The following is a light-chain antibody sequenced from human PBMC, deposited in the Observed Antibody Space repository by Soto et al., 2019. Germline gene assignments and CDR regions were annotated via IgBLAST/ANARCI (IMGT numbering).Light chain of an antibody. V-gene: IGKV3-15*01. Sequence: EIVMTQSPATLSVSPGERATLSCRASQSVSSKLAWYQQKPGQAPRLLIHGASTRATGIPARFSGSGSGTEFTLTSRRLQSEDVAVYYRQKNNNWQLPFGQGTRLDIK. CDR1: QSVSSK. CDR2: GAS. J-gene: IGKJ5*01. CDR3: QKNNNWQLP.